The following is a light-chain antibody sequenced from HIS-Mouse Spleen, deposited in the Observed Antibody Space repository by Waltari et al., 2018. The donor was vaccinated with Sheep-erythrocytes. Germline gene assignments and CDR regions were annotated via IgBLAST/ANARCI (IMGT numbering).Light chain of an antibody. J-gene: IGLJ2*01. V-gene: IGLV2-23*01. CDR3: CSYAGSSTLV. Sequence: QSALTQPDSVSGSPGQSITISCTGTSSDVCSYNLFPWYQQHPGKAPKPMIYEGSKRPSGVSNRFSGSKSGNTASLTISGLQAEDEADYYCCSYAGSSTLVFGGGTKLTVL. CDR2: EGS. CDR1: SSDVCSYNL.